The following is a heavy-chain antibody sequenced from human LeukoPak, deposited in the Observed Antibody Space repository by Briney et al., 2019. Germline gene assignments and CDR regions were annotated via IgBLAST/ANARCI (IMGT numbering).Heavy chain of an antibody. V-gene: IGHV3-11*01. J-gene: IGHJ4*02. CDR1: GFTFSDYY. CDR3: ARDPYCGGDCYSEFDY. CDR2: ISNSGSTI. Sequence: PGGSLRLSCAASGFTFSDYYMSWIRQAPGKGLEWVSYISNSGSTIYYADSVKGRFTISRDNAKNSLYLQMNSLRAEDTAVYYCARDPYCGGDCYSEFDYWGQGTLVTVSS. D-gene: IGHD2-21*02.